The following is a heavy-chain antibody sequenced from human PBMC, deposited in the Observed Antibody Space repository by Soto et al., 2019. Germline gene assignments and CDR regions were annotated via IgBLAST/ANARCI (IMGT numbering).Heavy chain of an antibody. CDR2: ISYDGSNK. J-gene: IGHJ4*02. Sequence: GGSLRLSCAASGFTFSSYGMHWVRQAPGKGLEWVAVISYDGSNKYYADSVKGRFTISRDNSKNTLYLQMNSLRAEDTAVYYCAKDRVWFGDPLDYWGQGTLVTVSS. D-gene: IGHD3-10*01. CDR1: GFTFSSYG. V-gene: IGHV3-30*18. CDR3: AKDRVWFGDPLDY.